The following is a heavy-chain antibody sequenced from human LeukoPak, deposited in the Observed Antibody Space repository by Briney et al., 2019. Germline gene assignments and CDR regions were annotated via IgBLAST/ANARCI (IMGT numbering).Heavy chain of an antibody. J-gene: IGHJ6*02. Sequence: GRSLRLSCTVSGFTFGDHAMSWVRQAPGKGLEWVGFIRSKTYGGTTEYAASVKGRFIISRDDSTSIAYLQMNSLKTEDTAVYYCTRGPIQLWLYHGMDVWGQGTRSPSP. V-gene: IGHV3-49*04. D-gene: IGHD5-18*01. CDR2: IRSKTYGGTT. CDR1: GFTFGDHA. CDR3: TRGPIQLWLYHGMDV.